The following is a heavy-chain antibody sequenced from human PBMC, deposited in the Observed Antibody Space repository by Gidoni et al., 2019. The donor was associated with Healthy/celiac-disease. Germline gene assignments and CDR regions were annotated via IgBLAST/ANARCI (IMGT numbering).Heavy chain of an antibody. V-gene: IGHV3-30-3*01. CDR2: ISYDGSNK. CDR3: ARVPGAAARDV. D-gene: IGHD6-13*01. J-gene: IGHJ6*04. Sequence: QVQLVESGGGVVQPGRSLRLSCAASGFTLRSYAMHWVRQAPGKLLEWVAVISYDGSNKYYADSVKGRFTISRDNSKNTLYLQMNSLRAEDTAVYYCARVPGAAARDVWGKGTTVTVSS. CDR1: GFTLRSYA.